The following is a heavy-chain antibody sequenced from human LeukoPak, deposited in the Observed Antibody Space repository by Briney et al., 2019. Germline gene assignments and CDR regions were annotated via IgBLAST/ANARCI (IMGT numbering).Heavy chain of an antibody. V-gene: IGHV4-61*03. D-gene: IGHD4-11*01. Sequence: SETLSLTCTVSGYSISSGYYWTWIRQPPGEGLEWIGYVDHTGSTKFNPSLNGRVSISRDMSNNFFSLRLRSVTAADTAVYFCARGRVSSSTWYSTYYYFFYMDFWGKGTTVTVSS. CDR2: VDHTGST. CDR1: GYSISSGYY. CDR3: ARGRVSSSTWYSTYYYFFYMDF. J-gene: IGHJ6*03.